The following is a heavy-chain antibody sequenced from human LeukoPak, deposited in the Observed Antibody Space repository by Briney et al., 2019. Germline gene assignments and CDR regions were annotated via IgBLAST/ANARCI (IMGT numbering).Heavy chain of an antibody. CDR2: IYTRGST. D-gene: IGHD3-9*01. Sequence: SETLCLTCTASGGSISSYYLSWIRQPPGKGLEWIGRIYTRGSTDYNPALKNRGTTSVNASEKKFLLKLIYMTTADDAAEYYARGGILAGYIDYWGQGSLAT. J-gene: IGHJ4*02. V-gene: IGHV4-4*07. CDR1: GGSISSYY. CDR3: ARGGILAGYIDY.